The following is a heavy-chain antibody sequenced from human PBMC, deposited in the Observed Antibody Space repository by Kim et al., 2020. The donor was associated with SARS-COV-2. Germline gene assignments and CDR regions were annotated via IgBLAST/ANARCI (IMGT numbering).Heavy chain of an antibody. V-gene: IGHV4-39*01. CDR2: IYYNGNT. Sequence: SETLSLTCSVSGGSTTSSRYYWGWVRQPPGKGLEWIGTIYYNGNTYYNVSLQSRATMSVDTSQNQFSLRLTSVTAADTAVYYCGRQVRCTATSCHFDSWGQGTLVTVSS. CDR3: GRQVRCTATSCHFDS. CDR1: GGSTTSSRYY. J-gene: IGHJ4*02. D-gene: IGHD2-15*01.